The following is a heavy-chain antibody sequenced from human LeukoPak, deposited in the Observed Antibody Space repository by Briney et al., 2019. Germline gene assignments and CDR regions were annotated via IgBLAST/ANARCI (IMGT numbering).Heavy chain of an antibody. J-gene: IGHJ3*02. CDR2: ISSSGTTI. CDR1: GFTFSSYE. V-gene: IGHV3-48*03. CDR3: ARVGERAFDI. Sequence: GGSLRLSCAASGFTFSSYEMMWVRQAPGKGLEFLSYISSSGTTIYYADSVKGRFTISRDNAKNSLYLQMNNLRVEDTAVFYCARVGERAFDIWGQGTMVTVSS.